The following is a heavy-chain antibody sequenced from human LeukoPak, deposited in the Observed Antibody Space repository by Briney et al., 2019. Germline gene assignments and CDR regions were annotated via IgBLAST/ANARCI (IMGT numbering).Heavy chain of an antibody. CDR2: IYSGGST. V-gene: IGHV3-53*04. CDR3: ARAFGGSYPYYFDY. J-gene: IGHJ4*02. D-gene: IGHD1-26*01. Sequence: PGGSLRLSCAASGFTVSSNYMSWVRQAPGKGLEWVSVIYSGGSTYYADSAKGRFTISRHNSKNTLYLQMNSLRAEDTAVYYCARAFGGSYPYYFDYWGQGTLVTVSS. CDR1: GFTVSSNY.